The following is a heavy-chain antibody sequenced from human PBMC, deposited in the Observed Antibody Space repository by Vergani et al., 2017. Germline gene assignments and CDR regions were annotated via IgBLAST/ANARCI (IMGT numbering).Heavy chain of an antibody. CDR1: GFSFSDHY. CDR2: ISNSGNTI. Sequence: LLESGGGFVQPGGSLRLSCAASGFSFSDHYMTWIRQAPGKGLEWVSYISNSGNTIEYADSVKGRFSISRDNAKSSLFLQMDSLRAEDTAVYYCARDHRDYNNYPGTFDIWGQGSMVTVSS. D-gene: IGHD5-24*01. CDR3: ARDHRDYNNYPGTFDI. V-gene: IGHV3-11*01. J-gene: IGHJ3*02.